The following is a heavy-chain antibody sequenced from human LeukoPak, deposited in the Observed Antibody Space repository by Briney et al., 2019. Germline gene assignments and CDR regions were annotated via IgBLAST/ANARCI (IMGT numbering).Heavy chain of an antibody. CDR1: GIIFSNYG. D-gene: IGHD4-23*01. Sequence: GGTLRLSCEASGIIFSNYGMNWVRQAPGKRLEWVSGISPSGGTTYYADSLKGRFSISRDNSKNTLYLQMNSLRAEDTAVYYCRLRWYHDAFDIWGQGTMVTVSS. CDR3: RLRWYHDAFDI. J-gene: IGHJ3*02. V-gene: IGHV3-23*01. CDR2: ISPSGGTT.